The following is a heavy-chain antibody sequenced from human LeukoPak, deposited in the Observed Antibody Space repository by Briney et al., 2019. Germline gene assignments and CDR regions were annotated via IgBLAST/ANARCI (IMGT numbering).Heavy chain of an antibody. CDR1: GYTFTSYA. CDR3: ATTPSGIAAALSMDV. J-gene: IGHJ6*02. D-gene: IGHD6-13*01. Sequence: ASVKVSCKASGYTFTSYAMNWVRQAPGQGLEWMGWINTNTGNPTYAQGFTGRFVFSLDTSVSTAYLQISSLKAEDTAVYYCATTPSGIAAALSMDVWGQGTTVTVSS. V-gene: IGHV7-4-1*02. CDR2: INTNTGNP.